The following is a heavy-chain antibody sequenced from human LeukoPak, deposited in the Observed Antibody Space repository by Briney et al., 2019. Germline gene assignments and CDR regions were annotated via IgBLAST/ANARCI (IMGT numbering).Heavy chain of an antibody. CDR3: ARAGDYYYDSSGYYPQNWFDP. J-gene: IGHJ5*02. CDR1: GFTFSSYG. D-gene: IGHD3-22*01. CDR2: ISYDGSNK. V-gene: IGHV3-30*03. Sequence: GGSLRLSCAASGFTFSSYGMHWVRQAPGKGLEWVAVISYDGSNKYYADSVKGRFTISRDNSKKTLYLQMNSLRAEDTAVYYCARAGDYYYDSSGYYPQNWFDPWGQGTLVTVSS.